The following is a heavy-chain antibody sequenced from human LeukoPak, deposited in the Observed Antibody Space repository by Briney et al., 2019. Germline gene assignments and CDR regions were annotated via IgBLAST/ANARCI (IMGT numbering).Heavy chain of an antibody. J-gene: IGHJ5*02. CDR3: ARHLMSVIDP. CDR1: GDSISTTRYH. V-gene: IGHV4-39*01. D-gene: IGHD2-8*01. CDR2: IFYTGST. Sequence: SETLSLACAVSGDSISTTRYHWGWIRQPPGKGLEWMASIFYTGSTYYNSSLKSRVTISVDTSKNQFSLKLTSVTAADTAVYYCARHLMSVIDPWGQGTLVTVSS.